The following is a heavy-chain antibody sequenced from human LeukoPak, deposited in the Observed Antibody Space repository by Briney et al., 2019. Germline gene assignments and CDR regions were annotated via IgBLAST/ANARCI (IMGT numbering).Heavy chain of an antibody. J-gene: IGHJ4*02. CDR1: GYTFTTCA. CDR2: INAGNGNT. Sequence: ASVKVSCKASGYTFTTCAMHWVRQAPGQRLEWMGWINAGNGNTKYSQKFQGRVTITRDTSASTVYMEVSSLRSEDTAVYYCARIPPWTEAFDYWGQGTLVTVSS. CDR3: ARIPPWTEAFDY. V-gene: IGHV1-3*01. D-gene: IGHD3/OR15-3a*01.